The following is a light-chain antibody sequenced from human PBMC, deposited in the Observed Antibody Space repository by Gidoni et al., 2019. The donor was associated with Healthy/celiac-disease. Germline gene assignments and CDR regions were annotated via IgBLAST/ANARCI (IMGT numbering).Light chain of an antibody. Sequence: SYELTQPPPGSVSPGQTASITCSGDKLGDKYACWYQQKPAQSPVLVIYQDSKRPSGIPERFSGSNSGNTATLTISGTQAMDEADYYCQAWDSSTDVVFGGGTKLTVL. V-gene: IGLV3-1*01. CDR1: KLGDKY. CDR3: QAWDSSTDVV. CDR2: QDS. J-gene: IGLJ2*01.